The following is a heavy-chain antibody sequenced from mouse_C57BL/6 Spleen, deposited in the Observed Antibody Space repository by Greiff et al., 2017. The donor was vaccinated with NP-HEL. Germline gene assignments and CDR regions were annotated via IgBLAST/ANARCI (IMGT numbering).Heavy chain of an antibody. D-gene: IGHD2-4*01. J-gene: IGHJ1*03. CDR3: ARPSTMITTKFHWYFDV. CDR2: ISSGSSTI. Sequence: EVKVEESGGGLVKPGGSLKLSCAASGFTFSDYGMHWVRQAPEKGLEWVAYISSGSSTIYYADTVKGRFTISRDNAKNTLFLQMTSLRSEDTAMYYCARPSTMITTKFHWYFDVWGTGTTVTVSS. CDR1: GFTFSDYG. V-gene: IGHV5-17*01.